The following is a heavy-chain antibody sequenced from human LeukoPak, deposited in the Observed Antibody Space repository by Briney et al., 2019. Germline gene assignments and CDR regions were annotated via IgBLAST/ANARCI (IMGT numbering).Heavy chain of an antibody. CDR3: ATLKRSNWYLRGFDY. CDR1: GFTFSSYA. J-gene: IGHJ4*02. V-gene: IGHV3-11*03. D-gene: IGHD6-13*01. Sequence: GGSLRLSCAASGFTFSSYAMSWVRQAPGKGLEWVSYISSSSSYTNYADSVKGRFTISRDNAKNSLYLQMNSLRAEDTAVYYCATLKRSNWYLRGFDYWGQGTLVTVSS. CDR2: ISSSSSYT.